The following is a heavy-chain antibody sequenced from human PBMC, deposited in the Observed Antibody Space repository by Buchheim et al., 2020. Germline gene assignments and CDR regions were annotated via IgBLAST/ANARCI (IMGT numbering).Heavy chain of an antibody. CDR1: GFTFTTFW. V-gene: IGHV3-74*01. CDR2: INPDGSDR. J-gene: IGHJ4*02. Sequence: QLVESGGGLAQPGGSLRLSCAASGFTFTTFWMHWVRQVPGKGLMWVSRINPDGSDRSYAASVRGRFTISRDNAENTLYLQMNSLRVEDTGVYSCAREVRGHAYFDTWGQGT. CDR3: AREVRGHAYFDT.